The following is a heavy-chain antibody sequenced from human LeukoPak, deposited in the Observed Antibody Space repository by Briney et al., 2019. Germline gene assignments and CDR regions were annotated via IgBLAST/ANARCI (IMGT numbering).Heavy chain of an antibody. V-gene: IGHV4-59*01. D-gene: IGHD6-13*01. CDR3: ARVTGYMTEDYFDY. CDR1: GGSINSYY. CDR2: IYYSGST. Sequence: SETLSLTCTVSGGSINSYYWSWIRQPPGKGLEWIGYIYYSGSTNYNPSLKSRVTISVDTSKNQSSLRLSSVTAADTAVYYCARVTGYMTEDYFDYWGQGTLITASS. J-gene: IGHJ4*02.